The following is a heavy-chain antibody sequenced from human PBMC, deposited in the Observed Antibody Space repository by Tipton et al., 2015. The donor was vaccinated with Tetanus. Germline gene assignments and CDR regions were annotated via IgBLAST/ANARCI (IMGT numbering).Heavy chain of an antibody. Sequence: TLSLTCTVSSASISSSDYYWGWIRQPPGKGLEWIGSVYYDGSAYRNPSLESRLTISVDTSKNQFSLKLNSVSAADTAVYYCARQCVVPAAENDYGDNAFDSWGQGTLVTVSS. CDR2: VYYDGSA. CDR1: SASISSSDYY. CDR3: ARQCVVPAAENDYGDNAFDS. D-gene: IGHD2-2*01. V-gene: IGHV4-39*01. J-gene: IGHJ4*02.